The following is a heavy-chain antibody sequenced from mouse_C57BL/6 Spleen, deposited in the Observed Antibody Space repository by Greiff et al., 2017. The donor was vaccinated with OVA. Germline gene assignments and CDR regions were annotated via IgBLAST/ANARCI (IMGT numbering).Heavy chain of an antibody. CDR1: GFTFSDYG. J-gene: IGHJ4*01. Sequence: EVQLVESGGGLVKPGGSLKLSCAASGFTFSDYGMHWVRQAPEKGLEWVAYISSGSSTIYYADTVKDRFTISRDNAKNTLFLQMTSLRSEDTAMYYCASDYDYDDGYAMDYWGQGTSVTVSS. D-gene: IGHD2-4*01. CDR2: ISSGSSTI. V-gene: IGHV5-17*01. CDR3: ASDYDYDDGYAMDY.